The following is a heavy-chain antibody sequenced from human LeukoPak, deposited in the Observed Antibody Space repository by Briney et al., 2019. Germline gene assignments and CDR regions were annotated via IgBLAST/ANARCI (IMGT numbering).Heavy chain of an antibody. CDR3: ASLTTVRPGY. V-gene: IGHV4-39*01. D-gene: IGHD4-17*01. J-gene: IGHJ4*02. CDR2: IYFSGST. Sequence: PSETLSLTCSVSGGSISRSSYYWGWIRQPPGKGLEWIGTIYFSGSTYYNPSLKSRVTISLDTSKNQFSPKLSSVTAADTAVYYCASLTTVRPGYWGQGTLVTVSS. CDR1: GGSISRSSYY.